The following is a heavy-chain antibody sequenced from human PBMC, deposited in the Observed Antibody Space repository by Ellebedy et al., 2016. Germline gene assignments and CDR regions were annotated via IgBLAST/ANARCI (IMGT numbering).Heavy chain of an antibody. V-gene: IGHV1-2*02. D-gene: IGHD1-1*01. CDR1: GYTFTDYY. Sequence: ASVKVSXKASGYTFTDYYIHWVRQAPGQGLEWMGWINPNSGGTYYVRKFQGRVTMTKDTSISTAYMEMSRLRSDDTAVYYCARMVHLGAEYYFDYWGQGTLVTVSS. CDR3: ARMVHLGAEYYFDY. CDR2: INPNSGGT. J-gene: IGHJ4*02.